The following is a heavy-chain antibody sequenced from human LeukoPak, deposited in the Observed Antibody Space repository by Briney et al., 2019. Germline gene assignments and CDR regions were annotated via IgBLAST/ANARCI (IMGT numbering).Heavy chain of an antibody. V-gene: IGHV1-69*13. CDR3: ARDAIVARGNWFDP. CDR2: IILIFGTA. J-gene: IGHJ5*02. Sequence: AAVKVSCKASGGTFSRYVISWVRQAPGQGLEGMGGIILIFGTANYAQKFQGRVTITADVSTSTAYMELSSLRAEDTAVYYCARDAIVARGNWFDPWGQGTLVTVSS. D-gene: IGHD2-15*01. CDR1: GGTFSRYV.